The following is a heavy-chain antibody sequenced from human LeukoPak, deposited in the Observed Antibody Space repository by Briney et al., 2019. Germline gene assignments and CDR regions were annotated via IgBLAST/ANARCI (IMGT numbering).Heavy chain of an antibody. J-gene: IGHJ4*02. CDR1: GYTFTSYY. CDR2: INPSGGST. D-gene: IGHD4-23*01. Sequence: ASVKVSCKASGYTFTSYYMHWVRQAPGQGLEWMGIINPSGGSTSYAQKFQGRVTMTRDTSTSTVYMELSSLRSEDTAVYYCAGDSRVTTVVIRRYFDYWGQGTLVTVSS. V-gene: IGHV1-46*01. CDR3: AGDSRVTTVVIRRYFDY.